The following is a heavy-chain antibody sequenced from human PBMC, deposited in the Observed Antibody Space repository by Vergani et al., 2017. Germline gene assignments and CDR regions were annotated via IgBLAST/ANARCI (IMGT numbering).Heavy chain of an antibody. CDR2: ISSSGSTI. V-gene: IGHV3-11*01. CDR3: AGDGYPDSSGYYYVSYYYYGMDV. D-gene: IGHD3-22*01. Sequence: VQLLESGGGLVKPGGSLRLSCAASGFTFSDYYMSWIRQAPGKGLEWVSYISSSGSTIYYADSVKGRFTISRDNAKNSLYLQMNSLRAEDTAVYYCAGDGYPDSSGYYYVSYYYYGMDVWGQGTTVTVSS. CDR1: GFTFSDYY. J-gene: IGHJ6*02.